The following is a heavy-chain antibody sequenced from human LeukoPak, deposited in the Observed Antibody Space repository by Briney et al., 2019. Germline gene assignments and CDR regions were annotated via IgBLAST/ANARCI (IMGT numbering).Heavy chain of an antibody. J-gene: IGHJ3*02. CDR3: ARGTWSRAFDI. V-gene: IGHV4-59*01. CDR2: VQYSVST. D-gene: IGHD1-1*01. CDR1: VGSITSYS. Sequence: KPPQTLSPTSTVSVGSITSYSCNSIRQPPRERLGCVWSVQYSVSTHYTPSLKSRVAISVDTSKTQLSLNLTAVNAADTAVYYCARGTWSRAFDIWGLGTMVTVSS.